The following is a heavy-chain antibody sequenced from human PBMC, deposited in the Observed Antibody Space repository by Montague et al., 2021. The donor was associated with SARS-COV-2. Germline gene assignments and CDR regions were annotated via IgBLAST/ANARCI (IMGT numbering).Heavy chain of an antibody. CDR2: KFFSGIT. D-gene: IGHD3-22*01. CDR1: GASVTDDY. J-gene: IGHJ3*02. Sequence: SETLSLTCTVSGASVTDDYWSWIRQPPGKGLEWIAYKFFSGITNNYPSLKSRGPISIATTKNQFSLRLSSVTAADTAVYFCARTGDNTGYYSSANPPFLMWGQGTMVTVSS. V-gene: IGHV4-59*02. CDR3: ARTGDNTGYYSSANPPFLM.